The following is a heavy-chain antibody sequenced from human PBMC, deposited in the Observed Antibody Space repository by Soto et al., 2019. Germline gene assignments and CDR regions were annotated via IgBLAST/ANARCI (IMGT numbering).Heavy chain of an antibody. Sequence: VASVKVSCKASGYTFNKYDITWVRQAPGKGLEWLGLISPNSGRPSYAQKFEGRVTMTTDTSTTTAYLELRSLRSDDTAVYYCVRQYYDFWTDYPDFDYWGQGTLVTVSS. CDR2: ISPNSGRP. V-gene: IGHV1-18*04. CDR1: GYTFNKYD. CDR3: VRQYYDFWTDYPDFDY. J-gene: IGHJ4*02. D-gene: IGHD3-3*01.